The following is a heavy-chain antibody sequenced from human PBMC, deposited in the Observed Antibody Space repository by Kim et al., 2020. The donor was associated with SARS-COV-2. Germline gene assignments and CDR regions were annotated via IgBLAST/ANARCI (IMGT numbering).Heavy chain of an antibody. Sequence: AQKFQGRVTITADESTSTAYMELSSLRSEDTAVYYCARSSDTAMVLYFDYWGQGTLVTVSS. J-gene: IGHJ4*02. V-gene: IGHV1-69*01. D-gene: IGHD5-18*01. CDR3: ARSSDTAMVLYFDY.